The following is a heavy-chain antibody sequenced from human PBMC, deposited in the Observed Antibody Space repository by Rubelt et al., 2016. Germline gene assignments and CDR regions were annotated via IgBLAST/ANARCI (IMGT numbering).Heavy chain of an antibody. CDR1: GGSFSNYY. V-gene: IGHV4-34*01. J-gene: IGHJ4*02. Sequence: QVQLQQWGAGLLKPSETLSLTCAVYGGSFSNYYWNWIRQLPGKGLEWIGDITHSGRTNYNPSLKSRVTMAVDTSNNQFSLNMTDGTDADTARYYCARGLWEPTLEFWGQGPLVTVSS. CDR2: ITHSGRT. D-gene: IGHD1-14*01. CDR3: ARGLWEPTLEF.